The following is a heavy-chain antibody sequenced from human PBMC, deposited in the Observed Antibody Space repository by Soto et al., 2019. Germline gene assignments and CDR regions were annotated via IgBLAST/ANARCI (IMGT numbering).Heavy chain of an antibody. CDR1: SVSSGSYY. CDR3: ARDRLAGGDAFDI. V-gene: IGHV4-61*01. CDR2: IYYSGST. Sequence: SVSSGSYYWSWIRQPPGKGLEWIGYIYYSGSTNYNPSLKSRVTISVDTSKNQFSLKLSSVTAADTAVYYCARDRLAGGDAFDIWGQGTMVT. J-gene: IGHJ3*02. D-gene: IGHD6-19*01.